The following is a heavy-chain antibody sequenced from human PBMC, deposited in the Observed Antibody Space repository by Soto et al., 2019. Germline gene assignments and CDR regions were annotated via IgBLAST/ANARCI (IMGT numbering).Heavy chain of an antibody. CDR3: VKSKEQWLVRPTYYFDY. D-gene: IGHD6-19*01. V-gene: IGHV3-64D*08. CDR1: GFTFSSYA. CDR2: ISSNGGST. Sequence: GGSLRLSCSASGFTFSSYAMHWVRQAPGKGLEYVSAISSNGGSTYYADSVKGRFTISRDNSKNTLYLQMSSLRAEDTAVYYCVKSKEQWLVRPTYYFDYWGQGTLVTVSS. J-gene: IGHJ4*02.